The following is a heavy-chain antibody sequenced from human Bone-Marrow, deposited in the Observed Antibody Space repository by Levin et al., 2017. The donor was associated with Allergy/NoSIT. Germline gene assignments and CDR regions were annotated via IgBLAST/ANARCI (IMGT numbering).Heavy chain of an antibody. Sequence: PVASVKVSCKASGYTFTDYYIHWVRQAPGHGLEWMGWINPYTGGSKFAQKFQGRVTMATDTSTSTAYMELSRLRSDDTAVYYCARYPRANSDYYYYAMDVWGQGTTVTVSS. J-gene: IGHJ6*02. CDR2: INPYTGGS. CDR3: ARYPRANSDYYYYAMDV. CDR1: GYTFTDYY. D-gene: IGHD4-23*01. V-gene: IGHV1-2*02.